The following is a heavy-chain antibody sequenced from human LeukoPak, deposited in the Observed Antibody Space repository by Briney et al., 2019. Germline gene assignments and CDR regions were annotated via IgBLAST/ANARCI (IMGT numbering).Heavy chain of an antibody. J-gene: IGHJ4*02. Sequence: SVKVSCKASGGTFSSYAISWVRQAPGQGLEWMGRIIPILGIANYAQKFQGRVTITTDESTSTAYMELSSLRSEDTAVYYCARTLPGERTYFDYWGQGTLVTVSS. CDR2: IIPILGIA. D-gene: IGHD3-16*01. V-gene: IGHV1-69*04. CDR1: GGTFSSYA. CDR3: ARTLPGERTYFDY.